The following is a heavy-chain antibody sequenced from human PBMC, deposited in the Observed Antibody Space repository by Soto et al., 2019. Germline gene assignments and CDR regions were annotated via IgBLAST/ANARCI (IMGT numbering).Heavy chain of an antibody. Sequence: PGGSLRLSCAASGFTFSSYSMNWVRQAPGKGLEWVSYISSSSSTIYYADSVKGRFTISRDNAKNSLYLQMNSLRAEDTAVYYCARSTSPTGGWDAFDIWGPGTMVTVSS. CDR2: ISSSSSTI. V-gene: IGHV3-48*01. J-gene: IGHJ3*02. CDR1: GFTFSSYS. D-gene: IGHD7-27*01. CDR3: ARSTSPTGGWDAFDI.